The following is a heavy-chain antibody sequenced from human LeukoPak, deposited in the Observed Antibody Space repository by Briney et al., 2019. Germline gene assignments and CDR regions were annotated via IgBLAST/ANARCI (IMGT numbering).Heavy chain of an antibody. CDR1: GGSISSRTYY. CDR2: IYYSGST. V-gene: IGHV4-61*10. CDR3: ARGEMATIEDAFDI. Sequence: PSETLSLTCTVSGGSISSRTYYWSWIRQPAGTGLEWIGYIYYSGSTNYNPSLKSRVTISVDTSKNQFSLKLSSVTAADTAVYYCARGEMATIEDAFDIWGQGTMVTVSS. D-gene: IGHD5-24*01. J-gene: IGHJ3*02.